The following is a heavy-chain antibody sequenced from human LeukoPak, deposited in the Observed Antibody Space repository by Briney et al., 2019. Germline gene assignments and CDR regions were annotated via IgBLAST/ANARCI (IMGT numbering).Heavy chain of an antibody. CDR3: ARDSVYCSSTSCYMG. CDR1: GYTFTSYG. V-gene: IGHV1-18*01. CDR2: ISAYNGNT. Sequence: ASVKVSCKASGYTFTSYGISWVRQAPGQGLEWMGWISAYNGNTNYAQKLQGRVTMTTDTSTSTAYMELRSLRSDDTAVYYCARDSVYCSSTSCYMGWGQGTLVTVSS. D-gene: IGHD2-2*02. J-gene: IGHJ4*02.